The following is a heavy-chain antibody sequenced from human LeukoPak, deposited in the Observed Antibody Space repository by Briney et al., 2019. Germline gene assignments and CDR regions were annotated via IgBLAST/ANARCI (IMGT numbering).Heavy chain of an antibody. V-gene: IGHV3-7*01. CDR3: ARDLGYDFWSGYYTGWFDP. D-gene: IGHD3-3*01. CDR2: IKQDGSEK. CDR1: GFTFSSYW. Sequence: GGSLGLSCAASGFTFSSYWMNWVRQAPEKGLEWVANIKQDGSEKYYVDSVKGRFTISRDNAKNSLYLQMNSLRAEDTAVYYCARDLGYDFWSGYYTGWFDPWGQGTLVTVSS. J-gene: IGHJ5*02.